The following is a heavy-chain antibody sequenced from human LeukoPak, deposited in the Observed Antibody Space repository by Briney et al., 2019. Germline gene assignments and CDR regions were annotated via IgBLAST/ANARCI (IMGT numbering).Heavy chain of an antibody. J-gene: IGHJ4*02. Sequence: KTSETLSLTCAVYGGSFSGYYWSWIRQPPGKGLEWIGEINHSGSTNYNPSLKSRVTISVDTSKNQFSLKLSSVTAADTAVYYCARGVRGVIPYYWGQGTLVTVSS. V-gene: IGHV4-34*01. CDR1: GGSFSGYY. D-gene: IGHD3-10*01. CDR2: INHSGST. CDR3: ARGVRGVIPYY.